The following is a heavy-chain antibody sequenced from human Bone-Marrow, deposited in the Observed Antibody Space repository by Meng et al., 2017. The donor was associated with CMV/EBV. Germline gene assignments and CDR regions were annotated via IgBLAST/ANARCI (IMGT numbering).Heavy chain of an antibody. CDR2: IIPIFGTA. CDR1: GYTFTTYD. D-gene: IGHD6-13*01. Sequence: SVKVSCKASGYTFTTYDINWARQATGQGLEWMGGIIPIFGTANYAQKFQGRVTITTDESTSTAYMELSSLRSEDTAVYYCARANSSSWEPEDYYYYGMDVWGQGTTVTVSS. V-gene: IGHV1-69*05. CDR3: ARANSSSWEPEDYYYYGMDV. J-gene: IGHJ6*02.